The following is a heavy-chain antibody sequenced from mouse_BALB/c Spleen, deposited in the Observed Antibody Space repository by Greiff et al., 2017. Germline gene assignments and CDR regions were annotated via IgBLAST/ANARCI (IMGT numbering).Heavy chain of an antibody. J-gene: IGHJ3*01. CDR3: ARIGDGYLAWFAY. CDR2: ISSGSSTI. D-gene: IGHD2-3*01. CDR1: GFTFSSFG. V-gene: IGHV5-17*02. Sequence: EVQRVESGGGLVQPGGSRKLSCAASGFTFSSFGMHWVRQAPEKGLEWVAYISSGSSTIYYADTVKGRFTISRDNPKNTLFLQMTSLRSEDTAMYYCARIGDGYLAWFAYWGQGTLVTVSA.